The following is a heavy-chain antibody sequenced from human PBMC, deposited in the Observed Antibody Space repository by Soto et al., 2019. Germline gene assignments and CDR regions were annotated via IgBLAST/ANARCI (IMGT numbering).Heavy chain of an antibody. J-gene: IGHJ6*03. D-gene: IGHD2-2*01. CDR3: ARGRREGQLPYYYYMDV. CDR2: IYYSGST. CDR1: GGSISSYY. Sequence: SETLSLTCTVSGGSISSYYWSWIRQPPGKGLEWIGYIYYSGSTNYNPSLKSRVTISVDTSKNQFSLKLSSVTAADTAVYYCARGRREGQLPYYYYMDVWGKGTTVTVSS. V-gene: IGHV4-59*01.